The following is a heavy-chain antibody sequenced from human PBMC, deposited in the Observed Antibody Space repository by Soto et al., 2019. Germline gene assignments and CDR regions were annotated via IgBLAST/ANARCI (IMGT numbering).Heavy chain of an antibody. D-gene: IGHD6-13*01. Sequence: QVQLVESGGGVVQPGRSLRLSCAASGFTFSSYGMHWVRQAPGKGLEWVAVIWYDGSNKYYADSVKGRFTISRDNSKNTLYLQMNSLRAEDTAVYYCARETDSSSWYVSYYYYGMDVWGQGTTVTVSS. V-gene: IGHV3-33*01. J-gene: IGHJ6*02. CDR2: IWYDGSNK. CDR3: ARETDSSSWYVSYYYYGMDV. CDR1: GFTFSSYG.